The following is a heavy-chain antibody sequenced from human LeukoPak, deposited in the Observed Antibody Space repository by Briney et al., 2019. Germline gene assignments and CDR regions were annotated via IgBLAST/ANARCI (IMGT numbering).Heavy chain of an antibody. J-gene: IGHJ6*02. CDR1: GCTFISYS. D-gene: IGHD2-2*01. CDR3: ARGWDGSSCGSTTCFYYGIDV. CDR2: ISIRSFYH. Sequence: GGALRLTCAVSGCTFISYSRNRVGQPLARGVEGVSSISIRSFYHYYAGSVKGRFIISRDDAPNSLYLQMNSLRAEDTAVYYCARGWDGSSCGSTTCFYYGIDVWGQGTTVTVSS. V-gene: IGHV3-21*01.